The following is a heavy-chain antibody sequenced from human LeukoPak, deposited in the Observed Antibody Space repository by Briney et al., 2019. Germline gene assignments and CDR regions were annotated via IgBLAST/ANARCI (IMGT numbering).Heavy chain of an antibody. Sequence: GGSVTLSCAASGFTFSSYSMNWVRQAPGKGLEWVSFISSSSSYIYYADSVKGRFTISSDNAKNSLYLQMNSLRAEDTAVYYCARGGSYDRAGDYWGQGTLVTVSS. D-gene: IGHD5-12*01. CDR1: GFTFSSYS. CDR3: ARGGSYDRAGDY. V-gene: IGHV3-21*01. CDR2: ISSSSSYI. J-gene: IGHJ4*02.